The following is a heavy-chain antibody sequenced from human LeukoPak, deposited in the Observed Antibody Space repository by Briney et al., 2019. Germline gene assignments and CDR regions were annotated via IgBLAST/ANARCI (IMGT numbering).Heavy chain of an antibody. D-gene: IGHD4-17*01. CDR2: IYYSGST. V-gene: IGHV4-59*08. CDR1: GGSISSYY. J-gene: IGHJ4*02. CDR3: ARLKRMELGATVTTRYYFDY. Sequence: SETLSLTCTVSGGSISSYYWSWIRQPPGKGLEWIGYIYYSGSTNYNPSLKSRVTISVDTSKNQFSLKLSFVTAADTAVYYCARLKRMELGATVTTRYYFDYWGQGTLVTVSS.